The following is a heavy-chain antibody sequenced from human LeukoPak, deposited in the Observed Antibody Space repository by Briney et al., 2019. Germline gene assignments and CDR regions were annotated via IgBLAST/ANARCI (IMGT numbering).Heavy chain of an antibody. CDR2: ISYDGSNK. J-gene: IGHJ5*02. CDR1: GFTFSSYA. D-gene: IGHD1-1*01. Sequence: GGSLRLSCAASGFTFSSYAMHWVRQSPGKGLEWVAVISYDGSNKYYADSVKGRFTISKDNSKNTLYLQMNSLRAEDTAVYYCARDTSLDPWGQGTLVTVSS. V-gene: IGHV3-30-3*01. CDR3: ARDTSLDP.